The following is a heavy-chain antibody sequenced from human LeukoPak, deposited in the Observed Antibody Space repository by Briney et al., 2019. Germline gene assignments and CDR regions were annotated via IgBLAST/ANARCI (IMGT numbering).Heavy chain of an antibody. V-gene: IGHV1-2*04. CDR1: GYTFTGYY. CDR2: INPNSGGT. D-gene: IGHD3-22*01. Sequence: ASVKVSCKASGYTFTGYYMHWVRQAPGQGLEWMGWINPNSGGTNYAQKFQGWVTMTRDTSISTAYIELSRLRSDDTAVYYCARAGSYYYDSSGYDYWGQGTLVTVSS. CDR3: ARAGSYYYDSSGYDY. J-gene: IGHJ4*02.